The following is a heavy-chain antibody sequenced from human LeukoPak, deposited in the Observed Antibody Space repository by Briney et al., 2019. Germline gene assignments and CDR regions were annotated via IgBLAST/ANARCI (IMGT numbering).Heavy chain of an antibody. J-gene: IGHJ4*02. V-gene: IGHV4-59*01. CDR2: IYYSGST. Sequence: PSETLSLTCTVSGASITSYYWSWIRQPPGKGLQWIGYIYYSGSTNYNPSLKGRVTISADTSKNQFSLKLSSVTAADTAVYYCARNIAGIAAAGIDYWGQGTLVTVSS. CDR3: ARNIAGIAAAGIDY. D-gene: IGHD6-13*01. CDR1: GASITSYY.